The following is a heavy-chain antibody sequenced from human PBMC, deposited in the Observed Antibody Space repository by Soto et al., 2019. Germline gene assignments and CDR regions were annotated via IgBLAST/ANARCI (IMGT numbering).Heavy chain of an antibody. D-gene: IGHD3-3*01. CDR3: ARGSRYDFWSGPDYYYYYMDV. V-gene: IGHV1-69*02. J-gene: IGHJ6*03. Sequence: SVKVSCKASGGTFSSYTISWVRQAPGQGLEWMGRIIPILGIANYAQKFQGRVTITADKSTSTAYMELSSLRSEDTAVYYCARGSRYDFWSGPDYYYYYMDVWGKGTTVTVSS. CDR1: GGTFSSYT. CDR2: IIPILGIA.